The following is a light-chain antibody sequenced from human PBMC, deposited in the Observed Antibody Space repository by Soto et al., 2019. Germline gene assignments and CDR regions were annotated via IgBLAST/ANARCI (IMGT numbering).Light chain of an antibody. J-gene: IGKJ4*01. CDR2: AAS. V-gene: IGKV1-9*01. CDR1: QGIRSY. CDR3: QQLNGYPLT. Sequence: DIQLTQSPSFLSASVGDRVTITCRASQGIRSYLAWYQQKPGKAPKLLIYAASTLQSGVPSRFSGSGSGTEFTLTISSLQPEDFATYYCQQLNGYPLTFGGGTKVEIK.